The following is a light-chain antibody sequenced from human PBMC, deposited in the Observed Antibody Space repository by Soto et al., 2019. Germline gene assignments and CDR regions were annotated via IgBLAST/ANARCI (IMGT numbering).Light chain of an antibody. Sequence: EIVLTQSPATLSLSPGERATLSCRASQSVSSSLAWYQQRPGQAPTLLVSDASNRATGVPARFSGSGSGTDFTLTTNSLGPEDFAVYYCQQRSNSPWTFGQGTKVEIK. CDR1: QSVSSS. CDR2: DAS. CDR3: QQRSNSPWT. V-gene: IGKV3-11*01. J-gene: IGKJ1*01.